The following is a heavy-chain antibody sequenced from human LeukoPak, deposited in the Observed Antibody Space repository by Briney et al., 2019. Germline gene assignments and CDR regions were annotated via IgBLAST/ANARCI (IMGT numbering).Heavy chain of an antibody. CDR2: IYTSGST. D-gene: IGHD3-10*01. CDR3: AREHRRLITMVRGDFDY. V-gene: IGHV4-61*02. J-gene: IGHJ4*02. Sequence: SETLSLTCTVSGGSISSGAYYWSWIRQPAGKGLEWIGRIYTSGSTKYNPSLKSRVTISVDTSKSQFALKLRTVTAADTAVYYCAREHRRLITMVRGDFDYWGQGTLVTVSS. CDR1: GGSISSGAYY.